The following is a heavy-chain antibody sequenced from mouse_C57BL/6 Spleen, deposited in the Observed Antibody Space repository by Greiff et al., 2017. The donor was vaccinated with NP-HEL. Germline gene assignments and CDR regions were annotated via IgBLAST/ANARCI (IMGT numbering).Heavy chain of an antibody. V-gene: IGHV1-82*01. CDR1: GYAFSSSW. Sequence: QVQLQQSGPELVKPGASVKISCKASGYAFSSSWMNWVKQRPGTGLEWIGRIYPGDGDTNSNGKFKGKATLTADKSSSTAYMQLSSLTSEDSAVYFCADGRYFDVWGTGTTVTVSS. CDR3: ADGRYFDV. J-gene: IGHJ1*03. CDR2: IYPGDGDT.